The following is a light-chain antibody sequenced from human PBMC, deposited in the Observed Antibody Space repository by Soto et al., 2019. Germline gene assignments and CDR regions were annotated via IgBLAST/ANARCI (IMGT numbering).Light chain of an antibody. J-gene: IGKJ1*01. V-gene: IGKV3D-20*02. Sequence: EVVLTQSPGTLSLSPGERATLSCRASQSVSNNYLAWYQQKPGQAPRLLIYGASSRATGIPDRFSGSGSGTDFTLTISSLEPEDFAVYYCQQSRNGPPWTFGQGTTVDIK. CDR3: QQSRNGPPWT. CDR2: GAS. CDR1: QSVSNNY.